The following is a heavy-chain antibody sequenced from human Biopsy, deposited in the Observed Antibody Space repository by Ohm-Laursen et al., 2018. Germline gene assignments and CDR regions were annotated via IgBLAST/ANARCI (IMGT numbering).Heavy chain of an antibody. CDR2: IWYDGSRQ. D-gene: IGHD6-25*01. Sequence: SLRLSCAAPGFTFNAYWMYWVRQAPGKGLEWVAVIWYDGSRQYYADSVKGRFTISRDNSKNTLYLQMNSLRAEDTAVYYCARDGAAGYGLDVWGQGTTVTVSS. CDR3: ARDGAAGYGLDV. J-gene: IGHJ6*02. CDR1: GFTFNAYW. V-gene: IGHV3-33*08.